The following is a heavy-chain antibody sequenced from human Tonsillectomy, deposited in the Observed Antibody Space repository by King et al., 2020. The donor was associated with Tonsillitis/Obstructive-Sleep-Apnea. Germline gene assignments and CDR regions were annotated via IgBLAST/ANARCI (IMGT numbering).Heavy chain of an antibody. D-gene: IGHD3-3*01. Sequence: VQLVESGGGLVQPGGSLRLSCAASGFTFSRYAMSWVRQSPGKGLEWVSAISGCGCITYYGDSVKGRFTLSRDNSKNTLFLLMNSLIAEDTAVYYCAKDRFGVVADAFDIWGQGTMVTVSS. CDR3: AKDRFGVVADAFDI. V-gene: IGHV3-23*04. J-gene: IGHJ3*02. CDR1: GFTFSRYA. CDR2: ISGCGCIT.